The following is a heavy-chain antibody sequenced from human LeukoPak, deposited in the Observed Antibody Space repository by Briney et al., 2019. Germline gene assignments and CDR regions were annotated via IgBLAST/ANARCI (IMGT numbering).Heavy chain of an antibody. J-gene: IGHJ5*02. CDR2: INHSGST. D-gene: IGHD5-12*01. V-gene: IGHV4-34*01. Sequence: PSETLSLTCAVYGGSFSGYYWSWIRQPPGKGLEWIGEINHSGSTNYNPSLKSRVTISVDTSKNQSSLKLSSVTAADTAVYYCARIVAGWFDPWGQGTLVTVSS. CDR3: ARIVAGWFDP. CDR1: GGSFSGYY.